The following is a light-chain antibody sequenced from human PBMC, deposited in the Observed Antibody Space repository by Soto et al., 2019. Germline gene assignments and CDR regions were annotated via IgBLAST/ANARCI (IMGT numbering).Light chain of an antibody. V-gene: IGKV3-15*01. CDR1: QSVGSN. Sequence: EIVMTQSPATLSVSPGERATLSCRASQSVGSNLAWYQQKPGQAPWLLIYGASTRATGIPARFSGSGSGTEFTLTISSLQSEDFAVYYCQQYKNGWAFGQGTKVDIK. J-gene: IGKJ1*01. CDR2: GAS. CDR3: QQYKNGWA.